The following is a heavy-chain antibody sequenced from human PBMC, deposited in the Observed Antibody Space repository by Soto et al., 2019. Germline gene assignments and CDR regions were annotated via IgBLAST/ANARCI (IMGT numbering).Heavy chain of an antibody. CDR2: ISSSSSYI. J-gene: IGHJ5*02. CDR3: ARSGGYSNYEYNWFDP. CDR1: GFTFNTYS. D-gene: IGHD4-4*01. Sequence: EVQLVESGGGLVKPGGSLRLSCAASGFTFNTYSMNWVRQAPGKGLEWVSSISSSSSYIFYADSVKGRFTVSRDNAKNSLYLQMNRLRAEDTAVYYCARSGGYSNYEYNWFDPWGQGTLVTVSS. V-gene: IGHV3-21*01.